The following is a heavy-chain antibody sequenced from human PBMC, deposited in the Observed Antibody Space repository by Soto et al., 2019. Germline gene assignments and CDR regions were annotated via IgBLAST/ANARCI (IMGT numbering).Heavy chain of an antibody. CDR1: GGTFSSYT. J-gene: IGHJ4*02. CDR2: IIPILGIA. Sequence: QVQLVQSGAEVKKPGSSVKVSCKASGGTFSSYTISWVRQAPGQGLEWMGRIIPILGIANYAQKFQGRVTITADKSTSTAYMELSSLRCEDTAVYYCASQNSGGYVDYWGQGTLVTVSS. D-gene: IGHD1-26*01. CDR3: ASQNSGGYVDY. V-gene: IGHV1-69*02.